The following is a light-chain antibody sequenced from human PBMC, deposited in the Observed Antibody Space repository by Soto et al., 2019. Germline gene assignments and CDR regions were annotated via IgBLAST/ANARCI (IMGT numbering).Light chain of an antibody. J-gene: IGKJ1*01. V-gene: IGKV1-39*01. CDR2: GAS. CDR3: QQSYSIPWT. CDR1: QSISSY. Sequence: DIQMTQSPSSLSASVGDRVTITCRASQSISSYLNWYQQKSGTAPQLLMYGASSLQSGVPSRFSGSGSGTNFTLSIGSMQPEDFATYYCQQSYSIPWTFGQGTKVDIK.